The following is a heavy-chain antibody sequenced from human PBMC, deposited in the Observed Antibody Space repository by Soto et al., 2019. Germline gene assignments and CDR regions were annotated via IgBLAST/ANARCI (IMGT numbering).Heavy chain of an antibody. D-gene: IGHD3-10*01. CDR2: INAGNGNT. J-gene: IGHJ4*02. V-gene: IGHV1-3*01. Sequence: RASVKVSCKASGYTFTSYAMHWVRQAPGQRLEWMGWINAGNGNTKYSQKFQGRVTITRDTSASTAYMELSSLRSEDTAVYYCARGPFGSGTLRYWGQGTLVTVSS. CDR1: GYTFTSYA. CDR3: ARGPFGSGTLRY.